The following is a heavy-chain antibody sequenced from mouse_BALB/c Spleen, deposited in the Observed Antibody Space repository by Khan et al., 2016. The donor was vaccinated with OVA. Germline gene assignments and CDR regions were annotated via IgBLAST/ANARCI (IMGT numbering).Heavy chain of an antibody. V-gene: IGHV1-26*01. Sequence: VQLKESGPDLVKPGASVKISCKASGYSFTGYYIHWVKQSHGKSLEWIGRINPNNGGTSYNQKFKGKAILTVDKSSNTAYMELRSLTSEDSAVYSCAIYHGYFDVWGAGTTVTVSS. CDR1: GYSFTGYY. J-gene: IGHJ1*01. CDR3: AIYHGYFDV. CDR2: INPNNGGT. D-gene: IGHD1-1*01.